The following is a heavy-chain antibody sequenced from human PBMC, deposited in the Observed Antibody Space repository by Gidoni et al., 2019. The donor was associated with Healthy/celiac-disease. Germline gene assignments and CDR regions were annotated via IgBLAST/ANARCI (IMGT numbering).Heavy chain of an antibody. CDR3: ARDHIVVVPAAIGRYYYYGMDV. V-gene: IGHV4-34*01. J-gene: IGHJ6*02. Sequence: QVQLQQWGAGLLKPSETLSLTCAVYGGSFSGYYWSWIRQPPGKGLEWIGEINHSGSTNYNPSLKSRVTISVDTSKNQFSLKLSSVTAADTAVYYCARDHIVVVPAAIGRYYYYGMDVWGQGTTVTVSS. D-gene: IGHD2-2*01. CDR2: INHSGST. CDR1: GGSFSGYY.